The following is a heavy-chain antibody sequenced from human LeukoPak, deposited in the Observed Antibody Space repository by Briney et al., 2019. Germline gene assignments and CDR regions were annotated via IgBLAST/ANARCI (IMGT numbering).Heavy chain of an antibody. D-gene: IGHD4-17*01. J-gene: IGHJ5*02. CDR3: ARETTVTTFWFDP. Sequence: PGGSLRLSCAASGFTFDDFGMSWVRQAPGKGLEGVSGINWNGSRTGYADSVKGRFIISRDNAKNSLYLQMNSLRAEDTALYYCARETTVTTFWFDPWGQGTLVTVSS. CDR1: GFTFDDFG. V-gene: IGHV3-20*04. CDR2: INWNGSRT.